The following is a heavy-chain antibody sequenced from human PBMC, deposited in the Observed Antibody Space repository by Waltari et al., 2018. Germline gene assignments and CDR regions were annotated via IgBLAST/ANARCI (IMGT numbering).Heavy chain of an antibody. CDR1: GYTFPSYP. V-gene: IGHV1-3*01. CDR3: ARGSAGRGSLFSF. Sequence: QVNLLQSGPEVKKPGASVKLSCQASGYTFPSYPLHWLSQSPGQRPEWLGSVHPRNGNTILSLRFQDRVRFSFNTSATTVYMELTSLTSDDSVVYYCARGSAGRGSLFSFWGQGAQVTVSS. D-gene: IGHD1-26*01. CDR2: VHPRNGNT. J-gene: IGHJ4*02.